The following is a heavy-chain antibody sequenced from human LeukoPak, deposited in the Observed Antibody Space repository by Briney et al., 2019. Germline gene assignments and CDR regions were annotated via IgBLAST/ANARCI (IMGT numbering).Heavy chain of an antibody. CDR2: IYTSGST. V-gene: IGHV4-61*02. J-gene: IGHJ4*02. Sequence: PSQTLSLTCTVSGGSISSGSYYWSWIRQPAGKGLEWIGRIYTSGSTNYNPSLKSRVTISVDTSKNQFSLKLSSVTAADTAVYYCASTRDIVVVVAATEFDYWAREPWSPSPQ. D-gene: IGHD2-15*01. CDR1: GGSISSGSYY. CDR3: ASTRDIVVVVAATEFDY.